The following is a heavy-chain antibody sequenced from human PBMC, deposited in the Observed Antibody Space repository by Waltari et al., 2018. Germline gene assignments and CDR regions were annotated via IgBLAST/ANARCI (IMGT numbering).Heavy chain of an antibody. Sequence: QVQLVESGGGVVQPGRSLRLSCAASGFTFSSYGMHWVRQAPGKGLEWVAVIWYDGINKYYADSVKGRFTISRDNSKNTLYLQMNSLRAEDTAVYYCASPEVDTAMVYWGQGTLVTVSS. CDR2: IWYDGINK. V-gene: IGHV3-33*01. CDR3: ASPEVDTAMVY. D-gene: IGHD5-18*01. J-gene: IGHJ4*02. CDR1: GFTFSSYG.